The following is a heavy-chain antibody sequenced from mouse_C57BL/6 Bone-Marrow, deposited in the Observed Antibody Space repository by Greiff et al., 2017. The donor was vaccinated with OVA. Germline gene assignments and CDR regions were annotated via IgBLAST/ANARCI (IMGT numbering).Heavy chain of an antibody. CDR1: GYSITSGYY. D-gene: IGHD1-1*01. CDR2: ISYDGSN. Sequence: EVKLVESGPGLVKPSQSLSLTCSVTGYSITSGYYWNWIRQFPGNKLEWMGYISYDGSNNYNPSLKNRISITRDTSKNQFFLKLNSVTTEDTATYYCARVTTVVEGDFDYWGQGTTLTVSS. J-gene: IGHJ2*01. CDR3: ARVTTVVEGDFDY. V-gene: IGHV3-6*01.